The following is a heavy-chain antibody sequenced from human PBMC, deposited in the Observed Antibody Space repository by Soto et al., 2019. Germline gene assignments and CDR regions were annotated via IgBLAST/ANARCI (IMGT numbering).Heavy chain of an antibody. J-gene: IGHJ4*02. V-gene: IGHV1-18*01. CDR3: ARDSRGYSGYDISFDY. CDR2: ISAYNGNT. CDR1: GYTFTSYG. Sequence: EASVKVSCKASGYTFTSYGISWVRQAPGRGLEWMGWISAYNGNTNYAQKLQGRVTMTTDTSTSTAYMELRSLRSDDTAVYYCARDSRGYSGYDISFDYWGQGTLVTVSS. D-gene: IGHD5-12*01.